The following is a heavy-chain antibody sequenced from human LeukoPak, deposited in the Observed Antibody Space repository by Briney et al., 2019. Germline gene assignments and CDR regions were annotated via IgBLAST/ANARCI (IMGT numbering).Heavy chain of an antibody. V-gene: IGHV3-48*04. CDR1: GFTFSSYS. J-gene: IGHJ4*02. CDR3: ARDKGTSTVTD. Sequence: GGSLRLSCAASGFTFSSYSMNWVRQAPGKGLEGVSYISSSGSTIYYADSVKGRFTISRDNAKNSLYLQMNSLRAEDTAVYYCARDKGTSTVTDWGQGTLVTVSS. D-gene: IGHD4-17*01. CDR2: ISSSGSTI.